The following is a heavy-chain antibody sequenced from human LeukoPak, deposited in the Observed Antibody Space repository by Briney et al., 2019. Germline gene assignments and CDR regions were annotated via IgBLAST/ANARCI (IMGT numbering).Heavy chain of an antibody. J-gene: IGHJ3*02. CDR1: GGSISSCGYY. D-gene: IGHD1-26*01. CDR2: IYYSGST. V-gene: IGHV4-31*03. Sequence: SETLSLTCTVSGGSISSCGYYWSWIRQHPGKGLEWIGYIYYSGSTYYNPSLKSRVTISVDTSKNQFSLKLSSVTAADTAVYYCARGSYVYAFDIWGQGTMVTVSS. CDR3: ARGSYVYAFDI.